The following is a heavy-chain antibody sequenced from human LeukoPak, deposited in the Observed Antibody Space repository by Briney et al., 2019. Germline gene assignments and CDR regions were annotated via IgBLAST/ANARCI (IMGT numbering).Heavy chain of an antibody. CDR2: IHYSGST. J-gene: IGHJ4*02. D-gene: IGHD3-10*01. CDR1: GGSISSYY. V-gene: IGHV4-59*01. CDR3: ARVRRKGYYYGSGSYPFDY. Sequence: SETLSLTCTVSGGSISSYYWSWIRQPPGKGLEWIGYIHYSGSTSYNPSLKSRVTISVDTSKNQISLKVRSATAADTAVYYCARVRRKGYYYGSGSYPFDYWGQGTLVTVSS.